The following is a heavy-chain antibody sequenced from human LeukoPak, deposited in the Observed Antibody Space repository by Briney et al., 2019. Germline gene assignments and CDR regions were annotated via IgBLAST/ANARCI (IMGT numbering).Heavy chain of an antibody. CDR2: ISAYNGDT. V-gene: IGHV1-18*01. CDR1: GYTFTNYG. J-gene: IGHJ3*02. CDR3: ARGQTSTMNLYSNAFDI. D-gene: IGHD5-24*01. Sequence: ASVKVSCKASGYTFTNYGLSWVRQAPGQGLEWMGWISAYNGDTYYAQKFQGRVTITADESTSTVSTSTVYMELSSLRSEDTAVYYCARGQTSTMNLYSNAFDIWGQGTMVTVSS.